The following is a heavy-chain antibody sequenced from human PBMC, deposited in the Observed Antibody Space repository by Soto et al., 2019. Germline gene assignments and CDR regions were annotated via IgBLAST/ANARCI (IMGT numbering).Heavy chain of an antibody. CDR3: ARHPLGYCSSTSCYVFDY. Sequence: SETLSLTCTVSGGSISSYYWSWIRQPPGKGLEWIGYIYYSGSTNYNPSLKSRVTISVDTSKNQFSLKLSSVTAADTAVYYCARHPLGYCSSTSCYVFDYWGQGTLVTVSS. V-gene: IGHV4-59*08. CDR2: IYYSGST. D-gene: IGHD2-2*01. CDR1: GGSISSYY. J-gene: IGHJ4*02.